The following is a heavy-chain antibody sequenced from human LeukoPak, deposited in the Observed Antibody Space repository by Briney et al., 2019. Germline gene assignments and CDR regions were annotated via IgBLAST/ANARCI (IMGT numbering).Heavy chain of an antibody. D-gene: IGHD1-1*01. CDR1: GFTFSYHW. Sequence: GGSLRLSCAASGFTFSYHWMTWVRQAPGKGLEWVANIKNDGAVKNYVDSVKGRFTISRDNAKNSLYLQMNSLRAEDTAVYYCAKDSTSGTADHWGQGTLVTVSS. V-gene: IGHV3-7*03. J-gene: IGHJ4*02. CDR3: AKDSTSGTADH. CDR2: IKNDGAVK.